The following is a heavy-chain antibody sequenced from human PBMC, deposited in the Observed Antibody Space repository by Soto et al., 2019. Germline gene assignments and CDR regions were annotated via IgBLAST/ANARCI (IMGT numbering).Heavy chain of an antibody. CDR2: ISAYNGNT. D-gene: IGHD2-2*01. CDR1: GYTVTSYG. J-gene: IGHJ6*02. CDR3: ARLYCISSTCYLGMDV. Sequence: ASVKVSCKASGYTVTSYGTSWVRQAPGQGLEWMGWISAYNGNTNYVQKLQGRVTMTTDTSTSTAYMELRSLRSDDTAVYSCARLYCISSTCYLGMDVWGQGTTVTVSS. V-gene: IGHV1-18*01.